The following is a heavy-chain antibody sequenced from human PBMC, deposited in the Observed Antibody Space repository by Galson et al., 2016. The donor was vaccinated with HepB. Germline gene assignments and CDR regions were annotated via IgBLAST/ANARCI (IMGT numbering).Heavy chain of an antibody. Sequence: SETLSLTCTVSGGSISSSFWTWIRQPPGKGLEWIGHNYYTGNTNYNPSLKSRATISLDMSKNQFSLKLTSVTAADTAVYYWARAGAVAGFYGMGVWGQGATVTVSS. D-gene: IGHD2-21*01. CDR2: NYYTGNT. V-gene: IGHV4-59*01. CDR3: ARAGAVAGFYGMGV. CDR1: GGSISSSF. J-gene: IGHJ6*02.